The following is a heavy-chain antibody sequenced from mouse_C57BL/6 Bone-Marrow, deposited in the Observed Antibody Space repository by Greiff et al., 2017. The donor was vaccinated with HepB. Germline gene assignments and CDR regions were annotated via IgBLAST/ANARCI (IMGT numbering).Heavy chain of an antibody. D-gene: IGHD2-2*01. Sequence: VHVKQSGAELVRPGASVKLSCTASGFNIKDDYMHWVKQRPEQGLEWIGWIDPENGDTEYASKFQGKATITADTSSNTAYLQLSSLTSEDTAVYYCTTEYGYLFDYWGQGTTLTVSS. V-gene: IGHV14-4*01. J-gene: IGHJ2*01. CDR2: IDPENGDT. CDR1: GFNIKDDY. CDR3: TTEYGYLFDY.